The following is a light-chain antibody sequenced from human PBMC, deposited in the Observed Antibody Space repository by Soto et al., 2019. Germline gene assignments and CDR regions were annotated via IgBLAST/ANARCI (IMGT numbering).Light chain of an antibody. J-gene: IGKJ2*01. Sequence: ENVLTQSPGTLSLSPGDTATLSCRASQTIFNSYLAWYQQKPGQAPRLLIYGASSRATGIPDRFSGGGSGTDFTLTITRLEPEDFAVYYCQQSGSSYTFGQGTKLEMK. CDR2: GAS. CDR1: QTIFNSY. V-gene: IGKV3-20*01. CDR3: QQSGSSYT.